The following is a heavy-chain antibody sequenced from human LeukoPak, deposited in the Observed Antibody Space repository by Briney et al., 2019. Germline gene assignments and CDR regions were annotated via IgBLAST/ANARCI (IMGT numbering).Heavy chain of an antibody. Sequence: AASVKVSCKASGYTFTSYDINWVRQAPGQGLEWMGGIIPIFGTANYAQKFQGRVTITTDESTSTAYMELSSLRSEDTAVYYCARSSPYYYDSSGYFGYFDYWGQGTLVTVSS. D-gene: IGHD3-22*01. CDR2: IIPIFGTA. J-gene: IGHJ4*02. V-gene: IGHV1-69*05. CDR3: ARSSPYYYDSSGYFGYFDY. CDR1: GYTFTSYD.